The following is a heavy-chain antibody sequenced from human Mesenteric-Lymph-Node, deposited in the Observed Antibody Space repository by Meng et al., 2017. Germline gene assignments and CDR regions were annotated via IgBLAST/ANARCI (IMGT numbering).Heavy chain of an antibody. CDR2: IYYSGST. Sequence: QVQLQESGPCLSKPSQPSSPPCPVSGGSISSSNYYWSWIRQPPGKGLEWIGYIYYSGSTYYNPSLKSRVTISVDTSKNQFSLKLSSVTAADTAVYYCARDRTTGRYFDYWGQGTLVTVSS. J-gene: IGHJ4*02. CDR1: GGSISSSNYY. D-gene: IGHD4-11*01. CDR3: ARDRTTGRYFDY. V-gene: IGHV4-30-4*01.